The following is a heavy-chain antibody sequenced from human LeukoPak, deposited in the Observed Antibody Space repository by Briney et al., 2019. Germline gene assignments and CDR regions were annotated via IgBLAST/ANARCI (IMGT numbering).Heavy chain of an antibody. CDR3: ARDIVVVVAATRLYYYYGMDV. CDR1: GFIFSSYG. V-gene: IGHV3-33*01. Sequence: PGGSLRLSCAASGFIFSSYGMHWVRQAPGKGLEWVTVIWYDGSNKYYAESVKGRFTISRDNSKNTLYLQMNSLRAEDTAVYYCARDIVVVVAATRLYYYYGMDVWGQGTTVTVSS. J-gene: IGHJ6*02. D-gene: IGHD2-15*01. CDR2: IWYDGSNK.